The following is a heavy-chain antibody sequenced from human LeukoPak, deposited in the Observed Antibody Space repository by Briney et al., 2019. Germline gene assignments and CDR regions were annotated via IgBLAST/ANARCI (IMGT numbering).Heavy chain of an antibody. J-gene: IGHJ3*02. D-gene: IGHD3-22*01. CDR1: GFTFSSYE. V-gene: IGHV3-48*03. CDR3: AGGRSGYYYFGAFDI. Sequence: GGSLRLSCAASGFTFSSYEMNWVRQAPGKGLEWVSYISSSGSTIYYADSVKGRFTISRDNAKNQLYLQMNSLRAEDTAVYYCAGGRSGYYYFGAFDIWGQGTMVTVSS. CDR2: ISSSGSTI.